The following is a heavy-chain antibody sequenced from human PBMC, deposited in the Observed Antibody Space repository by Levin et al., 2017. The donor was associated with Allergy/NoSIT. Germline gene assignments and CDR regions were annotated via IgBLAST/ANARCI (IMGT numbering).Heavy chain of an antibody. D-gene: IGHD1-14*01. V-gene: IGHV3-7*01. CDR3: ATPNPHALHF. CDR2: INPDGSGK. J-gene: IGHJ3*01. CDR1: GFTFSNFW. Sequence: QPGGSLRLSCAASGFTFSNFWMTWVRQAPGKGLEWVGNINPDGSGKSYVDSVKGRFIMSRDNAKNLVFLQMNSLRAEDTAVYVCATPNPHALHFWGQGTMVTVSS.